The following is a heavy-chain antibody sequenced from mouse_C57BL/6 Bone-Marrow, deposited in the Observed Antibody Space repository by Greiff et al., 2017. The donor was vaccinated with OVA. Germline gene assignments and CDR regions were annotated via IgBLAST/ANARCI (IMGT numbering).Heavy chain of an antibody. D-gene: IGHD1-1*02. CDR1: GFTFSDYY. Sequence: EVKVEESGGGLVQPGGSLKLSCAASGFTFSDYYMYWVRQTPEKRLEWVAYISNGGGNTYYPDTVKGRFTISRDNAKNTLYLQMSRLKSEDTAMYDCARQVAWFAYWGQGTLVTVSA. V-gene: IGHV5-12*01. CDR3: ARQVAWFAY. J-gene: IGHJ3*01. CDR2: ISNGGGNT.